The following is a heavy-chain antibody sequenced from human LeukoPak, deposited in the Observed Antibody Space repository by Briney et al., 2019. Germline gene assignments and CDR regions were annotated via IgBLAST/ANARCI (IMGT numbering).Heavy chain of an antibody. CDR1: GFTFSSYE. CDR3: ARDPNGDELLWVGELLYNSKNHYGMDV. J-gene: IGHJ6*02. CDR2: ISSSCSTI. V-gene: IGHV3-48*03. Sequence: PGGPLRLSCAASGFTFSSYEMNWVRQAPGKGLEWVSYISSSCSTIFYADSVKGRFTISRDNAKNELYVPMNSLIAEDRHDLYCARDPNGDELLWVGELLYNSKNHYGMDVWGQGTTGTVSS. D-gene: IGHD3-10*01.